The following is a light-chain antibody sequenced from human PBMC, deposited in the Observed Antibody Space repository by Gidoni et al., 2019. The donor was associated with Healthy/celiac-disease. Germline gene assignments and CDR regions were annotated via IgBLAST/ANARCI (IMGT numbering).Light chain of an antibody. CDR3: QVWDSSSDHAV. Sequence: SYVLTPPPSVSVAPGQTARITCGGKNIGSNSVHWYQQKPGQSPVLVVYDDSDRPSGIPERFSGSNSGNTATLTISRVEAGDEADYYCQVWDSSSDHAVFGGGTQLTVL. V-gene: IGLV3-21*02. J-gene: IGLJ7*01. CDR1: NIGSNS. CDR2: DDS.